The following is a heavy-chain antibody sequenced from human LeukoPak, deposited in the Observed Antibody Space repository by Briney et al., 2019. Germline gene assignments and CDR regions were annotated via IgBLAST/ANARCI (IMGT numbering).Heavy chain of an antibody. CDR3: AKGGYTAMVPLDP. CDR2: IGGSGGST. Sequence: PGGSLRLSRAASGFTFSSYAMSWVRQAPGKGLEWVSSIGGSGGSTYYADSVKGRFTISRDNSKNTLYLQMNNLRAEDTAVYYCAKGGYTAMVPLDPWGQGTLVTVSS. J-gene: IGHJ5*02. D-gene: IGHD5-18*01. V-gene: IGHV3-23*01. CDR1: GFTFSSYA.